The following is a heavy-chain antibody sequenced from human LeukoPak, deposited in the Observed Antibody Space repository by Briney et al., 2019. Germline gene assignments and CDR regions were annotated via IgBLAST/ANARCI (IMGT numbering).Heavy chain of an antibody. CDR2: IYYSGST. J-gene: IGHJ6*03. V-gene: IGHV4-59*12. Sequence: SETLSLTCTVSGGSISSYYWSWIRQPPGKGLEWIGYIYYSGSTNYNPSLKSRVTISVDTSKNQFSLKLSSVTAADTAVYYCAREAISGSPGYMDVWGKGTTVTVSS. CDR3: AREAISGSPGYMDV. D-gene: IGHD2-15*01. CDR1: GGSISSYY.